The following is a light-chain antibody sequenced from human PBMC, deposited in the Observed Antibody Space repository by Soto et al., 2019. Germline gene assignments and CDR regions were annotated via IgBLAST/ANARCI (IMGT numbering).Light chain of an antibody. Sequence: EIVLTQSPATLSLSPGERATLSCRASQSISSNLAWYQQKGGQAPRLLIYDASNRATGIPARFSGSGSGTDFTLTISSLEPEDFAVYFCQQRTNWPPLTFGVGTKVEIK. V-gene: IGKV3-11*01. CDR2: DAS. CDR3: QQRTNWPPLT. CDR1: QSISSN. J-gene: IGKJ4*01.